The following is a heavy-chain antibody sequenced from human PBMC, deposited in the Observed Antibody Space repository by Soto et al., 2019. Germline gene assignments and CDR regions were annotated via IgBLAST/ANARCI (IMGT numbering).Heavy chain of an antibody. Sequence: QVQLQESGPGLVKPSQTLSLTCTVSGGSISSGEYYWSWIRQPPGKGLEWIGYIYYSGSTYYNPSLKSRVTISVDTSKNPFSLKLSSVTAADTAVYYCDREPATYYDILTGDYNVIRGYFDYWGQGTLVTVSS. D-gene: IGHD3-9*01. CDR3: DREPATYYDILTGDYNVIRGYFDY. CDR2: IYYSGST. CDR1: GGSISSGEYY. V-gene: IGHV4-30-4*01. J-gene: IGHJ4*02.